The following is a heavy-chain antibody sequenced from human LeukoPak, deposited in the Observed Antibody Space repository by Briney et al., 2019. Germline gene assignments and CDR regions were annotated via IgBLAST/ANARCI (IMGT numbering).Heavy chain of an antibody. CDR3: ARANGDFTHYYYMDV. CDR2: ISSSSSYI. D-gene: IGHD7-27*01. CDR1: GFTFSSYS. V-gene: IGHV3-21*01. Sequence: GGSLRLSCAASGFTFSSYSMNWVRLAPGKGLEWVSSISSSSSYIYYADSVKGRFTISRDNAKNSLYLQMNSLRAEDTAVYYCARANGDFTHYYYMDVWGKGTTVTVSS. J-gene: IGHJ6*03.